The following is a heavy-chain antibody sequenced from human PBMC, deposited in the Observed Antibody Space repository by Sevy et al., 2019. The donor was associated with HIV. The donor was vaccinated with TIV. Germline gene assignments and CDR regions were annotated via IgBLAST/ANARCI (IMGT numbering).Heavy chain of an antibody. CDR1: GFTFSDYA. CDR2: ISYDERDI. J-gene: IGHJ4*02. V-gene: IGHV3-30*03. CDR3: ARRDVNHQYLLDY. Sequence: GGSLRLSCAASGFTFSDYAMHWVRQAPGKGLEWLSYISYDERDIYYLDSVRGRFSVSRDISKRTLFLQMNDLRPEYTAGYYGARRDVNHQYLLDYWGQGILVTVSS. D-gene: IGHD2-15*01.